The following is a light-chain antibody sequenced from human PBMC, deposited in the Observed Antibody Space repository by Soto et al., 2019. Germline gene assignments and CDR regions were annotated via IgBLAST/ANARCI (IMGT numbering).Light chain of an antibody. CDR2: AAS. CDR1: QSISSY. J-gene: IGKJ1*01. V-gene: IGKV1-39*01. Sequence: DIQMTQSPSSLSASVGDRVKITCRASQSISSYLTWYQQKPGKAPQLLIFAASSLQGGVPSRFSGGGSGTDFTLTISSLQPEDVATYYCQQSFNTPRTFGQGTKVEIK. CDR3: QQSFNTPRT.